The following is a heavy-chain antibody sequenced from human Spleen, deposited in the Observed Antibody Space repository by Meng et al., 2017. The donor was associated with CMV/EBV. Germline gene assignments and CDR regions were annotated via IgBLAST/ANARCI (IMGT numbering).Heavy chain of an antibody. Sequence: SFSGYYWSWIRQPPGKGLEWIGEINHSGSTNYNPSLQSRVTISVDTSENQFSLKLSSVTAADTAVYYCARDRRVGYCSSTSCKLGYWGQGTLVTVSS. CDR2: INHSGST. CDR1: SFSGYY. J-gene: IGHJ4*02. D-gene: IGHD2-2*01. CDR3: ARDRRVGYCSSTSCKLGY. V-gene: IGHV4-34*01.